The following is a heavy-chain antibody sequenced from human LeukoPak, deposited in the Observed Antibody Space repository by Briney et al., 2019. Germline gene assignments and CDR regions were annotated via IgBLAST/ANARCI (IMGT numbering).Heavy chain of an antibody. CDR2: INHSGST. J-gene: IGHJ4*02. D-gene: IGHD1-26*01. Sequence: PSETLSLTCAVYGGSFSGYYWSWIRQPPGKGLEWIGEINHSGSTNYNPSLKSRVTISVDTSKNQFSLKLSSVTAADTAVYYCARPDGKGRNDYWGQGALVTVSS. CDR1: GGSFSGYY. CDR3: ARPDGKGRNDY. V-gene: IGHV4-34*01.